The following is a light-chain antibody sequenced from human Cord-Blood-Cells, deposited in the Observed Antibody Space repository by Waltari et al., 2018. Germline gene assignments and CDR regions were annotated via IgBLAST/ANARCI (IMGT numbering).Light chain of an antibody. CDR2: DVR. CDR3: CSYERKYTVV. V-gene: IGLV2-11*02. J-gene: IGLJ2*01. CDR1: RCNAGGFHY. Sequence: QSVLTQPRSVSVFAGQSVSTTCPGTRCNAGGFHYVSWYQQHPGKAPELMIYDVRKRPAGVPDRYAGSKSGNTAPLTISGIQAEDESDYYSCSYERKYTVVFDGETKLTVL.